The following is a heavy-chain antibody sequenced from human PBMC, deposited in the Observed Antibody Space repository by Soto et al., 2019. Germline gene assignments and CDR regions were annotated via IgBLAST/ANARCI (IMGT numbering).Heavy chain of an antibody. J-gene: IGHJ6*02. CDR1: GFSLSTSGMR. Sequence: SGPTLVNPTQTLTLTCTFSGFSLSTSGMRVSWIRQPPGKALEWLARIDWDDDKFYSTSLKTRLTISKDTSKNQVVLTMTNMDPVDTATYYCARSHCSSTSFYYYYGMDVWGQGTTVTVSS. V-gene: IGHV2-70*04. D-gene: IGHD2-2*01. CDR2: IDWDDDK. CDR3: ARSHCSSTSFYYYYGMDV.